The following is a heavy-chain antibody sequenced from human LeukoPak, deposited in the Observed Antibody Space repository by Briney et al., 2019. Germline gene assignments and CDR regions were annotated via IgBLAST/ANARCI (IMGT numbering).Heavy chain of an antibody. Sequence: KSSETLSLTCAVSGASISSSNWLSWVRQPPGKGLEWIGEIYHSGSTNYNLSLKSRVTISVDNSKNQFSLKMSSMTAADTAVYYCARAGWYTLDNWGQGTLVTVSS. CDR2: IYHSGST. V-gene: IGHV4-4*02. D-gene: IGHD2-15*01. CDR3: ARAGWYTLDN. J-gene: IGHJ4*02. CDR1: GASISSSNW.